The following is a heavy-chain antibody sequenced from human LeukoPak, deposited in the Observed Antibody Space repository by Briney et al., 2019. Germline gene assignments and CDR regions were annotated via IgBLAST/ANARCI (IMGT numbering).Heavy chain of an antibody. CDR1: GYTFTGYY. V-gene: IGHV1-2*04. Sequence: GASVKVSCKASGYTFTGYYMHWVRQAPGQGLEWMGWINPNSGGTNYAQKFQGWVTMTRDTSISTAYMELCRLRSDDTAVYYCARERAQLGTPLDYWGQGTLVTVSS. J-gene: IGHJ4*02. CDR3: ARERAQLGTPLDY. D-gene: IGHD7-27*01. CDR2: INPNSGGT.